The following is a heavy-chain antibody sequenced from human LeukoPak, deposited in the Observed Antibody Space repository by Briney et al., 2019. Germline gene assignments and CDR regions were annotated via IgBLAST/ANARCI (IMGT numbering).Heavy chain of an antibody. D-gene: IGHD6-19*01. J-gene: IGHJ5*02. V-gene: IGHV4-4*07. Sequence: PSETLSLTCTVSGGSISSYYWSWIRQPAGKGLEWIGRIYTSGSTNYNPSLKRRVTMSVDTSKNQFSLKLSSVTAADTAVYYCARSIAVAGTTGWFDPWGQGTLVTVSS. CDR3: ARSIAVAGTTGWFDP. CDR1: GGSISSYY. CDR2: IYTSGST.